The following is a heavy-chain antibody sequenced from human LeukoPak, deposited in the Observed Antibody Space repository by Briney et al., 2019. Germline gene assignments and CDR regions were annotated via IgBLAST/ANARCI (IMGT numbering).Heavy chain of an antibody. CDR1: GLTVSNSH. CDR3: TRAIIVALGTGPFDI. J-gene: IGHJ3*02. D-gene: IGHD6-13*01. V-gene: IGHV3-69-1*01. CDR2: IIGTSEM. Sequence: PGGSLRLSCAASGLTVSNSHMNWVRLAPGRGLEWVSSIIGTSEMHYADSVKGRFTVSRDNDKNSLFLQLYSLSVEDTAVYYCTRAIIVALGTGPFDIWGQGTVVTVSS.